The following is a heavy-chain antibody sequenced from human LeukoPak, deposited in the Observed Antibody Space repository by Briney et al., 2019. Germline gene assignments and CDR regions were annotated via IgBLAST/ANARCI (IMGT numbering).Heavy chain of an antibody. D-gene: IGHD3-9*01. V-gene: IGHV3-30-3*01. CDR1: GFTFSSYA. CDR2: ISYDGSNK. CDR3: ARDEGYFDWLLFLDY. Sequence: GRSLRLSCAASGFTFSSYAMHWVRQAPGKGLEWVAVISYDGSNKYYADSVKGRFTISRDNSKNTLYLQMNSLRAEDTAVYYCARDEGYFDWLLFLDYWGQGTLVTVSS. J-gene: IGHJ4*02.